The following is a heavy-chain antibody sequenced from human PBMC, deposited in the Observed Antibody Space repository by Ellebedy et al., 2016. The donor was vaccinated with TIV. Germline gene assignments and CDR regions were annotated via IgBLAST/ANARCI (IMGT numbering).Heavy chain of an antibody. Sequence: GGSLRLSCAASGFSFRSYWMSWVRQAPGKGLEWVASIRQDGNERDYVDSVKGRFTISRDNGKNSLDLQMNSLRAEDSALYYCAREGAYGDYSQVSSPFDPWGRGTLVIVSS. CDR2: IRQDGNER. J-gene: IGHJ5*02. CDR3: AREGAYGDYSQVSSPFDP. D-gene: IGHD4-17*01. V-gene: IGHV3-7*01. CDR1: GFSFRSYW.